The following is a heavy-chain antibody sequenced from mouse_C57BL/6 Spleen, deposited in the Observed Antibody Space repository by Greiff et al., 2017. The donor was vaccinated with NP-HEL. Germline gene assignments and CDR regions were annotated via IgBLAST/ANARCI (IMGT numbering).Heavy chain of an antibody. D-gene: IGHD2-14*01. V-gene: IGHV1-82*01. CDR3: ARPRGGYDETYFDV. CDR2: IYPGDGDT. Sequence: QVQLQQSGPELVKPGASVKISCKASGYAFSSSWMNWVKQRPGKGLEWIGRIYPGDGDTNYNGKFKGKATLTADKSSSTAYMQLSSLTSEDSAVYFCARPRGGYDETYFDVWGTGTTVTVSS. CDR1: GYAFSSSW. J-gene: IGHJ1*03.